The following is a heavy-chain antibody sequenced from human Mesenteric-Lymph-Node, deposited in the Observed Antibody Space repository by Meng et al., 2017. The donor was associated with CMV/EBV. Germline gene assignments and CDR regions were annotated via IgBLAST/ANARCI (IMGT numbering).Heavy chain of an antibody. CDR3: ARDLYGVGATTGAYYY. V-gene: IGHV4-4*02. CDR2: SYHSGST. Sequence: GGSISRSNWWRWGRQPPGKGLEWIGVSYHSGSTNYNPSLKSRVTISVDKSKNQFSLKLSSVTAADTAVYYCARDLYGVGATTGAYYYWGQGTLVTVSS. D-gene: IGHD1-26*01. J-gene: IGHJ4*02. CDR1: GGSISRSNW.